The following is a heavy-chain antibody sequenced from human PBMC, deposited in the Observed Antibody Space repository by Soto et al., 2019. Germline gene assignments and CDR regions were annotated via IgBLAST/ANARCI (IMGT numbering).Heavy chain of an antibody. V-gene: IGHV3-30-3*01. CDR2: ISYDGSNK. Sequence: GSLRLSCAASGFTFSSYAMHWVRQAPGKGLEWVAVISYDGSNKYYADSVKGRFTISRDNSKNTLYLQMNSLRAEDTAVYYCARVSLGGMDVWGQGTTVTVSS. CDR1: GFTFSSYA. J-gene: IGHJ6*02. CDR3: ARVSLGGMDV.